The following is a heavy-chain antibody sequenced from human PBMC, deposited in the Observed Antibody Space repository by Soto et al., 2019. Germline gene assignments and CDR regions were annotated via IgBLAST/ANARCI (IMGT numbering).Heavy chain of an antibody. D-gene: IGHD3-22*01. CDR2: ISSSSTYT. CDR3: AREPKFYYETSGYYWDY. Sequence: PGGSLRLSCAASGFTFSDYYMSWIRQAPGKGLEWVSYISSSSTYTNYAASVKGRFTISRDNAKNSLYLQMNSLRAEDTAVYYCAREPKFYYETSGYYWDYWGQGTLVTVSS. CDR1: GFTFSDYY. V-gene: IGHV3-11*05. J-gene: IGHJ4*02.